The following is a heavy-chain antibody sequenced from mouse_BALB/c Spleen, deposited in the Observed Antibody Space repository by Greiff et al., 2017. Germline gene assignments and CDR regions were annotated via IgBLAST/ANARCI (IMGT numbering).Heavy chain of an antibody. CDR3: ARPYYYGSSPFAY. CDR1: GFTFSSYT. J-gene: IGHJ3*01. D-gene: IGHD1-1*01. Sequence: EVQLQESGGGLVQPGGSLKLSCAASGFTFSSYTMSWVRQTPEKRLEWVAYISNGGGSTYYPDTVKGRFTISRDNAKNTLYLQMSSLKSEDTAMYYCARPYYYGSSPFAYWGQGTLVTVSA. CDR2: ISNGGGST. V-gene: IGHV5-12-2*01.